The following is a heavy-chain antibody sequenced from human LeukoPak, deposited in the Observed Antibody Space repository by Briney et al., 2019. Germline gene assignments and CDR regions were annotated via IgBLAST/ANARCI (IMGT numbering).Heavy chain of an antibody. Sequence: GASVKGSCKASGYTFSNSYMHWVRQAPGHGLEWMGVINPTGGSTSYPQKFQGRVTMTRDTSTSTVYMELSSLRYEDTAVYFCARGNGGLRNGYAFDIWGQGTMVTVSS. V-gene: IGHV1-46*01. J-gene: IGHJ3*02. CDR3: ARGNGGLRNGYAFDI. CDR2: INPTGGST. CDR1: GYTFSNSY. D-gene: IGHD2-8*01.